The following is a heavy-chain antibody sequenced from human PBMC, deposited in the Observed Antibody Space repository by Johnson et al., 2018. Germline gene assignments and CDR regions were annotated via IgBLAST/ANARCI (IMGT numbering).Heavy chain of an antibody. CDR1: GFAFDDYA. V-gene: IGHV3-9*01. CDR3: TKDGWSNLMIPFGGVFVPNPFDS. J-gene: IGHJ4*02. Sequence: VQLVESGGGLVRPGRSLRLSCAASGFAFDDYAMHWVRQAPGKGLEWVSGINWNRGSTAYADSVKGRFTIYRDNAKNYLYLQMNSLRAEDTALYYCTKDGWSNLMIPFGGVFVPNPFDSWGQGTLVTVSS. CDR2: INWNRGST. D-gene: IGHD3-16*02.